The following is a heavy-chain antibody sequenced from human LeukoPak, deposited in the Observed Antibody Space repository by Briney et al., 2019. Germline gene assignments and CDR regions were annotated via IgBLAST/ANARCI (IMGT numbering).Heavy chain of an antibody. V-gene: IGHV3-11*01. Sequence: GGSLRLSCAASGFTFSDYYMSWIRQAPGKGLEWVSYTSSSGSTIYYADPVKGRFTISRDNAKNSLYLQMNSLRAEDTAVYYCAREMGAYSSSWYVGYWGQGTLVTVSS. CDR3: AREMGAYSSSWYVGY. CDR2: TSSSGSTI. J-gene: IGHJ4*02. CDR1: GFTFSDYY. D-gene: IGHD6-13*01.